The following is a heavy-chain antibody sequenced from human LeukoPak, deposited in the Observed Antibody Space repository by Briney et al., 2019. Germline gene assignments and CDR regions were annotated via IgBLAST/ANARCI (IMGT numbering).Heavy chain of an antibody. J-gene: IGHJ4*02. CDR1: GYTFTGYY. CDR3: ARQDYRRWFDY. Sequence: GASVKVSCKASGYTFTGYYMHWVRQAPGQGLEWMGWISADNGKTNYAQKLQGRVTMTTDTSTTTAYMELRSLRSDDTAVYYCARQDYRRWFDYWGQGTLVTVSS. CDR2: ISADNGKT. V-gene: IGHV1-18*04. D-gene: IGHD4-11*01.